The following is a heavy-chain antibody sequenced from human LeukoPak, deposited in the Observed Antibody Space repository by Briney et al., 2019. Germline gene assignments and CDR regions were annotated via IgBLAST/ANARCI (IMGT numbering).Heavy chain of an antibody. D-gene: IGHD3-22*01. CDR3: ASHQLVVTSYGMDV. CDR1: GFTFSSYW. V-gene: IGHV3-7*02. Sequence: PGGSLRLSCVASGFTFSSYWMTWVRQAPGKGLEWVANIKQDGSEKYYLDSVKGRFTISRDNAENSLYLQMNSLRAEDTAVYYCASHQLVVTSYGMDVWGQGTTVTVSS. CDR2: IKQDGSEK. J-gene: IGHJ6*02.